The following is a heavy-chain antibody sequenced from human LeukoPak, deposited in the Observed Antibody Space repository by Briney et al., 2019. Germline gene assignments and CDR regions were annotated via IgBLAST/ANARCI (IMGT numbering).Heavy chain of an antibody. CDR1: GVSISSSYSY. J-gene: IGHJ4*02. Sequence: PSETLSLTCTVSGVSISSSYSYWGWIRQPPGMGLEWIGSIYYTGTTYYNPSLKSRVTISVDTSKNQFSLKLSSVTAADTAVYYCARQGPSSGYTFDYWGQGTLVTVSS. CDR2: IYYTGTT. CDR3: ARQGPSSGYTFDY. V-gene: IGHV4-39*01. D-gene: IGHD3-3*01.